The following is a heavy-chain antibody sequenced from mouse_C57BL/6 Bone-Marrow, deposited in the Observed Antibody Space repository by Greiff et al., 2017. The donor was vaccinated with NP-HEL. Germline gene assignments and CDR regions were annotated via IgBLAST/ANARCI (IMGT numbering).Heavy chain of an antibody. J-gene: IGHJ2*01. CDR2: IYPGSGNT. Sequence: VQLQQSGPELVKPGASVKISCKASGYTFTDYYINWVKQRPGQGLEWIGGIYPGSGNTKYNEKFKGKATLTADKSSSTAYMQISSLTSEDSAVYGWARAVFATGSFDYGGQGTTLTVSS. CDR3: ARAVFATGSFDY. V-gene: IGHV1-84*01. CDR1: GYTFTDYY. D-gene: IGHD1-1*01.